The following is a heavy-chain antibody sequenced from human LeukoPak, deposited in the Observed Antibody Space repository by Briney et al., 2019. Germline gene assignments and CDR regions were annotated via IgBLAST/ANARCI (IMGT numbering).Heavy chain of an antibody. CDR1: GYTFTDYY. J-gene: IGHJ4*02. D-gene: IGHD6-6*01. CDR2: INPNSGGT. CDR3: ARARWELVPFFDS. Sequence: ASVKVSCKASGYTFTDYYMHWVRQAPGQGLEWMGWINPNSGGTNFAQKFQGRVAMTRDTSISTAYMELGSLRSDDTAVYYCARARWELVPFFDSWGQGTLVTVSS. V-gene: IGHV1-2*02.